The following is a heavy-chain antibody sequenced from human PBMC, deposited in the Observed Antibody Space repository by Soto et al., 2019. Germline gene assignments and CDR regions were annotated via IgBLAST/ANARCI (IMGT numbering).Heavy chain of an antibody. CDR3: AREPNYCAY. J-gene: IGHJ4*02. V-gene: IGHV1-18*01. CDR2: ISAYNGNT. Sequence: QVQLVQSGAEVKKPGASVKVSCKASGYTFTSYGISWVRQAPGQGLEWMGWISAYNGNTKYAQKLQGRVTMTTATSRSTAYIELRSLRSDDTPVYHCAREPNYCAYWRQGTLVTVSS. CDR1: GYTFTSYG.